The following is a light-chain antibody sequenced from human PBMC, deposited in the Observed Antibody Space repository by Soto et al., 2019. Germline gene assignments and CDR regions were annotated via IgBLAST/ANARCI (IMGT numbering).Light chain of an antibody. J-gene: IGLJ1*01. CDR1: SSDVGGYNY. CDR3: NSYAGSNNDV. Sequence: QSALTQPPSASGSPGQSVTISCTGTSSDVGGYNYVSWYQQHPGKAPKLMIYEVSKRPSGVPDRFSGSKSGNTASLTVSGLQAEDEAYYYCNSYAGSNNDVFGTGTKLTVL. V-gene: IGLV2-8*01. CDR2: EVS.